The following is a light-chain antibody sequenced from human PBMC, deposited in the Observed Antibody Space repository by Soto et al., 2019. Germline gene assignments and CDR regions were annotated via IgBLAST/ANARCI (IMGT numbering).Light chain of an antibody. J-gene: IGKJ1*01. CDR3: LQDYGYSGT. CDR2: DAS. Sequence: QMTQSPSSLSASVGEKIIITCRASRDVGSEVSWYQQKPGQAPKLLIYDASTLYTGVPSRFSGSRSGTEFTLTISSLQPEDFASYYCLQDYGYSGTFGQGTKV. CDR1: RDVGSE. V-gene: IGKV1-6*01.